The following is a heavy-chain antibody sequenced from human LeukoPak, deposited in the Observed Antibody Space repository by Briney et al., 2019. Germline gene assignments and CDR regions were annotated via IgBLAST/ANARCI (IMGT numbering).Heavy chain of an antibody. J-gene: IGHJ5*02. V-gene: IGHV1-2*02. D-gene: IGHD3-22*01. Sequence: ASVTVSFTASGYTYTVYFMHGVRQPRAQGRGGMVWINPKSGDTHYAQQFQGRVPMPRDTSISTAYMELSSLISDDTALFYCARYSRGYDNWFDRWGQGTLVTVSS. CDR3: ARYSRGYDNWFDR. CDR1: GYTYTVYF. CDR2: INPKSGDT.